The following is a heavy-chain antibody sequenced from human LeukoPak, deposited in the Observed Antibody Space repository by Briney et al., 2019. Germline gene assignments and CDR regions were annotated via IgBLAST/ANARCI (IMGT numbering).Heavy chain of an antibody. Sequence: PSETLSLTCTVSGGSISSHYWSWIRQPPGKGLEWIGYIYCSGSTNYNPSLKSRVTISVDTSKNQFSLKLSSVTAADTAVYYCARLYYDILTGYPDAFDIWGQGTMVTVSS. CDR1: GGSISSHY. V-gene: IGHV4-59*11. CDR2: IYCSGST. J-gene: IGHJ3*02. CDR3: ARLYYDILTGYPDAFDI. D-gene: IGHD3-9*01.